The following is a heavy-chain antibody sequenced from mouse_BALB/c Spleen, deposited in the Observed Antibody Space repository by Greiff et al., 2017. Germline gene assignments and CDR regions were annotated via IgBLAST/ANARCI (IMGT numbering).Heavy chain of an antibody. CDR3: ARRSPLVGAMDY. D-gene: IGHD6-1*01. CDR2: INPNNGGT. Sequence: VQLQQSGPELVKPGASVKIPCKASGYTFTDYNMDWVKQSHGKSLEWIGDINPNNGGTIYNQKFKGKATLTVDKSSSTAYMELRSLTSEDAAVYYCARRSPLVGAMDYWGQGTSVTVAS. CDR1: GYTFTDYN. J-gene: IGHJ4*01. V-gene: IGHV1-18*01.